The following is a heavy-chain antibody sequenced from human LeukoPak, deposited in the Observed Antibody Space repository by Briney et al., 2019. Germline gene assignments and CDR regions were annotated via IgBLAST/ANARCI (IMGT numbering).Heavy chain of an antibody. D-gene: IGHD6-13*01. CDR2: IYTSGST. V-gene: IGHV4-61*02. CDR3: ASHLGSSSWYENPYFDY. Sequence: PSQTLSLTCTVSGGSISSGSYYWSWIRQPAGKGLEWIGRIYTSGSTNYNPSLKSRVTISVDTSKNQFSLKLSSVTAADTAVYYCASHLGSSSWYENPYFDYWGQGTLVTVSS. CDR1: GGSISSGSYY. J-gene: IGHJ4*02.